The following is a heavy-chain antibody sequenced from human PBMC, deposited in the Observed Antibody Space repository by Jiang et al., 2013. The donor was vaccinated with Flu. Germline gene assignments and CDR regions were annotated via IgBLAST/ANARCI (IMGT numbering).Heavy chain of an antibody. CDR3: AKEGLGYGILTDDIKRGYFDC. J-gene: IGHJ4*02. D-gene: IGHD2-8*01. CDR1: GFIFSTYA. Sequence: QLLESGGGVVQPGRSLRLSCAASGFIFSTYAMQWVRQAPGKGLEWVAVMYHDGNNKYYADSVKGRFTISRDNSKNTLYLQMNSLRAEDTAVYYCAKEGLGYGILTDDIKRGYFDCWGQGTLVTVSS. V-gene: IGHV3-33*03. CDR2: MYHDGNNK.